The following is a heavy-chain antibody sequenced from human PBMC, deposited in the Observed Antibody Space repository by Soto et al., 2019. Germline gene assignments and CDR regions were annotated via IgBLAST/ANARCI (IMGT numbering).Heavy chain of an antibody. CDR1: GCSVSSGSYC. D-gene: IGHD3-22*01. V-gene: IGHV4-61*01. Sequence: PSETLSLTCTVSGCSVSSGSYCWCWIRQPPGKGLGWIGYIYYSGSTNYNPSLKSRVTTSVDTSKNQLSLQMRSVTAAETAVYYCARVPTYYYDSSGYSVDYWGQGTLVTVSS. CDR2: IYYSGST. J-gene: IGHJ4*02. CDR3: ARVPTYYYDSSGYSVDY.